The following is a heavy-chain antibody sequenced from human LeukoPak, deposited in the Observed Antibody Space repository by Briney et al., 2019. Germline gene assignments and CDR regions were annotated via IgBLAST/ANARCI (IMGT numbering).Heavy chain of an antibody. D-gene: IGHD5-12*01. CDR3: VKGTSSGYLYYMDV. CDR1: GFTFSSYA. V-gene: IGHV3-23*01. J-gene: IGHJ6*03. CDR2: ISGSGGST. Sequence: GGSLRLSCAASGFTFSSYAMSWVRQAPGKGLEWVSAISGSGGSTYYADSVKGRFTISRDNSKNTLFLQMNSLRAEDAAVYYCVKGTSSGYLYYMDVWGKGTTVTVSS.